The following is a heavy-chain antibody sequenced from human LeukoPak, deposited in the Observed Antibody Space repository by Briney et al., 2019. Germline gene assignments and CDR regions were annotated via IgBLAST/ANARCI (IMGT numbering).Heavy chain of an antibody. Sequence: PSETLSLTCTVSGGSISSSSYYWGWIRQPPGKGLEWIGSIYYSGSTYYNPSLKSRVTISVDTSKNQFSLKLSSVTAADTAVYYCARDEGSSSSLVWGQGTLVTVSS. J-gene: IGHJ4*02. D-gene: IGHD6-13*01. CDR1: GGSISSSSYY. CDR3: ARDEGSSSSLV. V-gene: IGHV4-39*07. CDR2: IYYSGST.